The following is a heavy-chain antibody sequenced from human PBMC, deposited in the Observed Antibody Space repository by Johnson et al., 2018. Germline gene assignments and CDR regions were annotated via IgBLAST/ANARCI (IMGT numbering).Heavy chain of an antibody. CDR3: ARSRGVGATFGHFDF. CDR2: VWFDGTEK. D-gene: IGHD3-10*01. Sequence: QVQLVQSGGGVVQPGTSLRLSCATSGFSFSDYAMHWVRQAPGKGLEWVSVVWFDGTEKYYADSVKSRCTISRDNSKSTVSLQMDSLRAEDTAMYFCARSRGVGATFGHFDFCGQGTLVTVSS. J-gene: IGHJ4*02. CDR1: GFSFSDYA. V-gene: IGHV3-33*01.